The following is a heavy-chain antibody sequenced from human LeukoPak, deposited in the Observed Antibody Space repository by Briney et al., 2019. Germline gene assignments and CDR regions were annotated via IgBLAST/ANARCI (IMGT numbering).Heavy chain of an antibody. Sequence: GGSLRLSCAASGFTFSSYCMHWVRQAPGKGLEWVAVIWYDGSNKYYADSVKGRFTISRDNSKNTLYLQMNSLRAEDTAVYYCARDELYYYDSSGYSDFDYWGQGTLVPVSS. J-gene: IGHJ4*02. D-gene: IGHD3-22*01. CDR3: ARDELYYYDSSGYSDFDY. CDR2: IWYDGSNK. V-gene: IGHV3-33*01. CDR1: GFTFSSYC.